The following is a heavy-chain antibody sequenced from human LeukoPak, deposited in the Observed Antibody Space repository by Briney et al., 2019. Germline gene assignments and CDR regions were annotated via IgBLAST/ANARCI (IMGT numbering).Heavy chain of an antibody. CDR2: IFSSGGT. V-gene: IGHV4-4*09. CDR1: GGSISSYY. D-gene: IGHD1-26*01. J-gene: IGHJ4*02. Sequence: SETLSLTCTVSGGSISSYYWSWIRQPPGKGREWIGYIFSSGGTYYNPSLKSRVTISLDTSKNQFSLKLTSVTAADTAVYYCARGYSGSYYQFDYWGQGTLVTVSS. CDR3: ARGYSGSYYQFDY.